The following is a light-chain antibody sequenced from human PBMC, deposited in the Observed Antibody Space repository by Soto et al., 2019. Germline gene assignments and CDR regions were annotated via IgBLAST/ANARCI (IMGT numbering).Light chain of an antibody. J-gene: IGLJ1*01. CDR3: SSYAGSNNPYV. CDR1: SSDVGSYNL. Sequence: QSALTQPASVSGSPGQSITISCTGTSSDVGSYNLVSWYQQHPGKVPKLMIFEVSKRPSGAPDRFSGSKSGNTASLTVSGLQAEDEADYYCSSYAGSNNPYVFGTGTKVTVL. V-gene: IGLV2-14*02. CDR2: EVS.